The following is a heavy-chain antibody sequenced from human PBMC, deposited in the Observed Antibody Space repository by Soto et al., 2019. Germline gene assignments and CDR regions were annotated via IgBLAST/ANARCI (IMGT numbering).Heavy chain of an antibody. V-gene: IGHV3-30*18. J-gene: IGHJ6*02. D-gene: IGHD3-9*01. CDR2: ISYDGSNK. CDR3: AKVLTGYPYYYYYGMDV. Sequence: GGSLRLSCAASGFTFSSYGMHWVRQAPGKGLEWVAVISYDGSNKYYADSVKGRFTISRDNSKNTLYLQMNSLRAEDTAVYYCAKVLTGYPYYYYYGMDVWGQGTTVTVSS. CDR1: GFTFSSYG.